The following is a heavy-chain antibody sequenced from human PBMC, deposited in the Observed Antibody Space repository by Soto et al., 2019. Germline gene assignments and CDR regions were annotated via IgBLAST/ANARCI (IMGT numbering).Heavy chain of an antibody. V-gene: IGHV3-23*01. CDR3: APPVAGTGFDY. CDR1: GGTFSNYA. J-gene: IGHJ4*02. D-gene: IGHD6-19*01. CDR2: LSGSGGTT. Sequence: GGSLRLSCTVSGGTFSNYAMNWVRQAPGKGLEWVSSLSGSGGTTYYADSVKGRFIISRDNSKNTLYLQMNSLRAEDTAVYYCAPPVAGTGFDYWGQGTLVTVSS.